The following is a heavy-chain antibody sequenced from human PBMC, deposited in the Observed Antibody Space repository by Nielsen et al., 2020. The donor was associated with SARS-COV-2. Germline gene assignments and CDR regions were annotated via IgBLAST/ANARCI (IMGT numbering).Heavy chain of an antibody. J-gene: IGHJ6*03. CDR1: GFTFSSYG. CDR3: AKQAVVAANYYYYMDV. Sequence: GGSLRLSCAASGFTFSSYGMHWVRQAPGKGLEWVAVISYDGSNKYYADSVKGRFTISRDNSKNTLYLQMNSLRAEDTAVYYCAKQAVVAANYYYYMDVWGKGTTVTVSS. CDR2: ISYDGSNK. V-gene: IGHV3-30*18. D-gene: IGHD2-15*01.